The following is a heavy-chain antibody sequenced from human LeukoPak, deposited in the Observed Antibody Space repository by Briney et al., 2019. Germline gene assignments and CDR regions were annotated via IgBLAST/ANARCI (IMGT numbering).Heavy chain of an antibody. D-gene: IGHD3-10*01. CDR3: ARRSASRSFFDY. CDR2: INSADNT. J-gene: IGHJ4*02. CDR1: GFTFSTYG. Sequence: GGSLRLSCAASGFTFSTYGLTWVRQAPGKGLGWVSLINSADNTYYADSVKGRFTISRDNSMNTLYLQMNSLSADDTAVYYCARRSASRSFFDYWGQGSLVTVSS. V-gene: IGHV3-23*01.